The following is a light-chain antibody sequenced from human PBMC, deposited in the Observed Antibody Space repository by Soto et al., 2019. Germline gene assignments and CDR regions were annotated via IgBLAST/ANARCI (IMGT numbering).Light chain of an antibody. CDR3: QQSYGTPRT. Sequence: DIQVTQSPSSLSASVGDRVTITCRASQSINKYLNWYQQKPGKAPKLLIYAASSLQSGVPSRFSASGSGTDFTLTISSLQPEDFASYFCQQSYGTPRTFGQGTKVEIK. CDR2: AAS. CDR1: QSINKY. V-gene: IGKV1-39*01. J-gene: IGKJ1*01.